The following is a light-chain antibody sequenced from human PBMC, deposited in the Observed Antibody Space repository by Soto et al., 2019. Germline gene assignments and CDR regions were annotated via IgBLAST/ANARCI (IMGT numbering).Light chain of an antibody. CDR2: DVI. Sequence: QSALTQPRSVSGSPGQSVAISCTGTSSDVGGYNYVSWYQHHPGKAPKLIIYDVIKRPSGVPDRFSGSKSGNTASLTFSGLQAEDEADYYCCSYAGSYTVFGGGTKVTVL. CDR1: SSDVGGYNY. CDR3: CSYAGSYTV. J-gene: IGLJ2*01. V-gene: IGLV2-11*01.